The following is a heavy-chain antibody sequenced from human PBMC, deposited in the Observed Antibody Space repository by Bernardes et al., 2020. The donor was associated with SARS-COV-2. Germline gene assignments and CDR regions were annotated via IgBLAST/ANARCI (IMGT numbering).Heavy chain of an antibody. CDR3: ARVMGRITIFGVVIIGWFDP. J-gene: IGHJ5*02. CDR2: IYYSGST. D-gene: IGHD3-3*01. V-gene: IGHV4-30-4*01. CDR1: GGSISSGDYY. Sequence: SETLPLTCTVSGGSISSGDYYWSWIRQPPGKGLEWIGYIYYSGSTYYNPSLKSRVTISVDTSKNQFSLKLSSVTAADTAVYYCARVMGRITIFGVVIIGWFDPWGQGTLVTVSS.